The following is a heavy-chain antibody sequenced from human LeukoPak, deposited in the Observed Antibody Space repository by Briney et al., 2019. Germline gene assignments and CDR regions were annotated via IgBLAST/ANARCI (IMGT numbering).Heavy chain of an antibody. CDR2: ISSSSSYI. CDR1: GFTFSSYS. Sequence: PGGSLRLSCAASGFTFSSYSMNWVRQAPGKGLEWVSSISSSSSYIYYADSVKGRFTISRDNAKNSLYLQMNSLRAEDTAVYYCARDPRIVVVTAIGVGGFDYWGQGTLVTVSS. J-gene: IGHJ4*02. CDR3: ARDPRIVVVTAIGVGGFDY. D-gene: IGHD2-21*02. V-gene: IGHV3-21*01.